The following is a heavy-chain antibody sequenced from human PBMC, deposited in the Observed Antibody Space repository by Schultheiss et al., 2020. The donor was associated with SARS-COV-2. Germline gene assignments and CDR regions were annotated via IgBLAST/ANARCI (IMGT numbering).Heavy chain of an antibody. D-gene: IGHD2-8*02. CDR1: GGSFSGYY. Sequence: LRLSCAVYGGSFSGYYWSWIRQPPGKGLEWIGSIYYSGSTHYNPSLKSRVIISIHTSVNQFSLRLSSVTAADTAVYSCARVKKATTGSYGMDVWGRGTTVTVSS. J-gene: IGHJ6*02. CDR2: IYYSGST. V-gene: IGHV4-34*09. CDR3: ARVKKATTGSYGMDV.